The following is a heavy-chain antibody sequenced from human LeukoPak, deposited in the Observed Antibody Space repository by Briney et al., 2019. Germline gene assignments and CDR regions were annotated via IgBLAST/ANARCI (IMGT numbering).Heavy chain of an antibody. CDR1: GGSISSGSYY. J-gene: IGHJ5*02. D-gene: IGHD2-2*01. CDR2: IYTSGST. CDR3: ARGSGYCSSTSCPSVWFDP. Sequence: PSQTLSLTCTVSGGSISSGSYYWNWIRQPAGKGLEWIGRIYTSGSTNYNPSLKSRVTISVDTSKNQFSLKLSSVTAADTAVYYCARGSGYCSSTSCPSVWFDPWGQGTLVTVSS. V-gene: IGHV4-61*02.